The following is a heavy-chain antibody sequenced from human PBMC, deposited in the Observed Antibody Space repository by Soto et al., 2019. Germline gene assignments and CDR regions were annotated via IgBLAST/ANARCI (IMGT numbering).Heavy chain of an antibody. CDR3: ARGMTTVTPFDY. CDR1: GGSISSGGYS. CDR2: IYHSGST. V-gene: IGHV4-30-2*01. J-gene: IGHJ4*02. Sequence: SETLSHTCAVXGGSISSGGYSCNWIRQPPGKGLEWIGYIYHSGSTYYNPSLKSRVTISVDRSKNQFSLKLSSVTAADTAVYYCARGMTTVTPFDYWGQGTLVPVSS. D-gene: IGHD4-17*01.